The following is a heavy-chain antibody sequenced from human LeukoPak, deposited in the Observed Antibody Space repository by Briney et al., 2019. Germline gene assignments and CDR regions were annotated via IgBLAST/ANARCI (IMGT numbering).Heavy chain of an antibody. J-gene: IGHJ4*02. CDR2: IYTSGST. V-gene: IGHV4-4*07. Sequence: SETLSLTCTDSDGSISSYYWSWIRQPAGKGLEWIGRIYTSGSTNYNPSLKSRVTMSVDTSKNQFSLKLSSVTAADTAVYYCARGLLCSGGSCSPGYYFDYWGQGTLVTVSS. D-gene: IGHD2-15*01. CDR1: DGSISSYY. CDR3: ARGLLCSGGSCSPGYYFDY.